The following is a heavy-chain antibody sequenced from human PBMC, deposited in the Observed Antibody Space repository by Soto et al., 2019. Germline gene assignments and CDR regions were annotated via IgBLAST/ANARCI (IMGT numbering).Heavy chain of an antibody. CDR2: ISGSGGST. J-gene: IGHJ6*03. V-gene: IGHV3-23*01. CDR1: GFTFSSYA. Sequence: GGSLRLSCAASGFTFSSYAMSWVRQAPGKGLEWVSAISGSGGSTYYADSVKGRFTISRDNSKNTLYLQMNSLRAEDTAVYYCAKPVGEYCSGGSCYNYYYYMDVWGKGTTVTVSS. D-gene: IGHD2-15*01. CDR3: AKPVGEYCSGGSCYNYYYYMDV.